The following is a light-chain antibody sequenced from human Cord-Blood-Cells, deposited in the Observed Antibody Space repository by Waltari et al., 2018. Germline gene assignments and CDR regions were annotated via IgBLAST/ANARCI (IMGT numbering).Light chain of an antibody. J-gene: IGLJ3*02. CDR2: EGS. CDR1: TSDVGSYNL. Sequence: QSALTQPASESGSPGQSTTISCTGTTSDVGSYNLVSWYQQHPGKAPKLMIYEGSKRPSGVSNRFSGSKSGNTASLTISGLQAEDEADYYCCSYAGSSTWVFGGGTKLTVL. CDR3: CSYAGSSTWV. V-gene: IGLV2-23*01.